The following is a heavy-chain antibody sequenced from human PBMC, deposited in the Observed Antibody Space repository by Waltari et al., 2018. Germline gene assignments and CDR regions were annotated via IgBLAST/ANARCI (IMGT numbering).Heavy chain of an antibody. D-gene: IGHD6-6*01. V-gene: IGHV1-3*01. CDR3: ARRRPQGYSTSGFDP. J-gene: IGHJ5*02. Sequence: QEFQGRVTITRDTSATTAYMELSSLTSEDTALYYCARRRPQGYSTSGFDPWGQGTLVTVSS.